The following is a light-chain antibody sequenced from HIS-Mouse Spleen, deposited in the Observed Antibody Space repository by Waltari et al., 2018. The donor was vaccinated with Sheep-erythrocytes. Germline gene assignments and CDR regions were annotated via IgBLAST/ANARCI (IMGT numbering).Light chain of an antibody. CDR2: EGS. CDR3: CSYAGSSTPWV. CDR1: SSDVGIYNL. Sequence: QSALTQPASVSGSPGQSITISCTGTSSDVGIYNLVSWYQQHPGKAPKPMIYEGSKRPSGVSNRFSGSKSGNTASLTISGLQAEDEADYYCCSYAGSSTPWVFGGGTKLTVL. J-gene: IGLJ3*02. V-gene: IGLV2-23*01.